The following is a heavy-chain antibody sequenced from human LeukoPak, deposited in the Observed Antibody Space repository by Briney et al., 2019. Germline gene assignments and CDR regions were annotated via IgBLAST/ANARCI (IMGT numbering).Heavy chain of an antibody. CDR1: GGSFSGYY. D-gene: IGHD6-19*01. CDR2: INHSGST. CDR3: AGGRRGIAVAGRKKDAFDI. Sequence: PSETLSLTCAVYGGSFSGYYWSWIRQPPGKGLEWIGEINHSGSTNYNPSLKSRVTISVDTSKNQFSLKLSSVTAADTAVYYCAGGRRGIAVAGRKKDAFDIWGQGTMVTVSS. V-gene: IGHV4-34*01. J-gene: IGHJ3*02.